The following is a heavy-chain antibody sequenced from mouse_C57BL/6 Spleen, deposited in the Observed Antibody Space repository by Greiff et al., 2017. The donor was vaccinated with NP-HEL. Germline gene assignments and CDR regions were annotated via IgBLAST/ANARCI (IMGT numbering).Heavy chain of an antibody. J-gene: IGHJ3*01. CDR1: GYTFTSYW. CDR2: IYPGSGST. D-gene: IGHD2-4*01. CDR3: ARAIYYDYDESWFAY. Sequence: VQLQQPGAELVKPGASVKMSCKASGYTFTSYWITWVKQRPGQGLEWIGDIYPGSGSTNYNEKFKSKATLTVDTSSSTAYMQLSSLTSEASAVYYCARAIYYDYDESWFAYWGQGTLVTVSA. V-gene: IGHV1-55*01.